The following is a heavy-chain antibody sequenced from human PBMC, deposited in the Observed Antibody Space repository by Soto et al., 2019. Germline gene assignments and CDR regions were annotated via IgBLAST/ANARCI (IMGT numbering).Heavy chain of an antibody. J-gene: IGHJ5*02. CDR1: GFTFSSYA. CDR2: ISYDGSNK. Sequence: GGSLRLSCAASGFTFSSYAMHWVRQAPGKGLEWVAVISYDGSNKFYADSVKGRFTISRDNSKNTLYLQINSLRTEDTAVYYCARDPNSKCSSSSCYTNWLDPWAQGTLVPVSS. D-gene: IGHD2-2*02. CDR3: ARDPNSKCSSSSCYTNWLDP. V-gene: IGHV3-30-3*01.